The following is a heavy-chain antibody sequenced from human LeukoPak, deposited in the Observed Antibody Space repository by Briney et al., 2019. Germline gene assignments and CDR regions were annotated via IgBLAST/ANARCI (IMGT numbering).Heavy chain of an antibody. V-gene: IGHV1-2*06. CDR1: GYTFTGSY. CDR3: ARGTGTGYSSN. CDR2: IDVNSGDT. D-gene: IGHD6-13*01. Sequence: ASVKVSCKTSGYTFTGSYVHWVRQAPGQGLEWMGRIDVNSGDTYLAQKFQGRVTLTRDTSISTGYLELSSLNSDDSAVYYCARGTGTGYSSNWGQGTLVTVSS. J-gene: IGHJ4*02.